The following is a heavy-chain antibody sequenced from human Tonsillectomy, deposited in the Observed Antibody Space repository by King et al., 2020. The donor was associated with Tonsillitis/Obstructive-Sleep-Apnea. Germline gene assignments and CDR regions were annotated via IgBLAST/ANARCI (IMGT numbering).Heavy chain of an antibody. Sequence: TLKESGPTLVKPTQTLTLTCTFSGFSLSTSGVGVGWIRQPPGKALEWLALIYWDYAKRYSPSLKNRPTITKDTSKNQLILTMTNMDPVDTAAYYCAHRRDHKRAFDYWGQGTLVTVSS. CDR1: GFSLSTSGVG. V-gene: IGHV2-5*02. J-gene: IGHJ4*02. CDR2: IYWDYAK. D-gene: IGHD1-14*01. CDR3: AHRRDHKRAFDY.